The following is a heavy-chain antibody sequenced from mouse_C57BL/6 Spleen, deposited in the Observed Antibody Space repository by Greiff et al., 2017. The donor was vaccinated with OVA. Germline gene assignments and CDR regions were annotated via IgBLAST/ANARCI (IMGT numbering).Heavy chain of an antibody. CDR1: GYTFTSYW. CDR3: ARLDSNYVFFDY. D-gene: IGHD2-5*01. J-gene: IGHJ2*01. CDR2: IDPSDSYT. V-gene: IGHV1-50*01. Sequence: QVQLQQSGAELVKPGASVKLSCKASGYTFTSYWMQWVKQRPGQGLEWIGEIDPSDSYTNYNQKFKGKATLTVDTSSSTAYMQLSSLTSEDSAVYYCARLDSNYVFFDYWGQGTTLTVSS.